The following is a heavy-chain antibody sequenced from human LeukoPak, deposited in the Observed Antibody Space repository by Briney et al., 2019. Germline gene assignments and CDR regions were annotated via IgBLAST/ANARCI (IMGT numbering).Heavy chain of an antibody. CDR3: ARQGKIAAAGTPPYYYYGMDV. D-gene: IGHD6-13*01. CDR1: GFTFSNYD. Sequence: PGGSLRLSCAASGFTFSNYDMHWVRQALGKGLEWVSSIGTNDDTDYPGSVKGRFTISREDAKNSLYLQMNNLGAGGTAVYYCARQGKIAAAGTPPYYYYGMDVWGQGTTVTVSS. V-gene: IGHV3-13*01. CDR2: IGTNDDT. J-gene: IGHJ6*02.